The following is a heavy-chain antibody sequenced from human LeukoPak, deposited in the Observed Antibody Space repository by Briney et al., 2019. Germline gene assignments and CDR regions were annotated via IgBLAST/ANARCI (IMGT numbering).Heavy chain of an antibody. CDR2: INSDGSST. D-gene: IGHD2-15*01. CDR1: GFTFSSYW. J-gene: IGHJ4*02. Sequence: QPGGSLRLSCAASGFTFSSYWMHWVRQAPGKGLVWVSRINSDGSSTSYADSVKGRFTISRDNAKNTLNLQMNSLRAEDTAVYYCARAAGDCSGGSCYPGEFDYWGQGTLVTVSS. V-gene: IGHV3-74*01. CDR3: ARAAGDCSGGSCYPGEFDY.